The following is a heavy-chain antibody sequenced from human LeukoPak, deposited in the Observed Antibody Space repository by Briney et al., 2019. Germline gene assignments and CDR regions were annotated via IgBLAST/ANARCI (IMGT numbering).Heavy chain of an antibody. J-gene: IGHJ6*02. CDR2: ISAYNGNT. CDR1: GYTFTSYG. V-gene: IGHV1-18*01. D-gene: IGHD6-13*01. Sequence: ASVKVSCKASGYTFTSYGISWVRQAPGQGLEWMGWISAYNGNTNYAQKLQGRVTMTTDTSTSTAYMELRSLRSDDTAVYYRASSSSWRFYYYGMDVWGQGTTVTVSS. CDR3: ASSSSWRFYYYGMDV.